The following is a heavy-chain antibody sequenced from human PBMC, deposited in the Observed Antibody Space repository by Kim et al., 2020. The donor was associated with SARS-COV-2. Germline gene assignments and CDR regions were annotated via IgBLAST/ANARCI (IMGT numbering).Heavy chain of an antibody. Sequence: ADSVEGPFTISRDDSKNTLSLQMNSLRAEDTAVYYCAKGLRGTTVTMFDYWGQGTLVTVSS. CDR3: AKGLRGTTVTMFDY. J-gene: IGHJ4*02. V-gene: IGHV3-23*03. D-gene: IGHD4-17*01.